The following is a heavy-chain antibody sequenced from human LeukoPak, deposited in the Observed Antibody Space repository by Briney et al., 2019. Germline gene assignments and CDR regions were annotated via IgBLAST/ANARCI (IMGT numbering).Heavy chain of an antibody. Sequence: SETLSLTCAVYGGSFSGYYWSWIRQPPGKGLEWIGEINHSGSSNYNPSLKSRVTISVDTPKNQFSLKLSSVTAADTAVHYCARGRNWGSAIFDYWGQGTLVTVSS. CDR2: INHSGSS. D-gene: IGHD7-27*01. CDR1: GGSFSGYY. V-gene: IGHV4-34*01. J-gene: IGHJ4*02. CDR3: ARGRNWGSAIFDY.